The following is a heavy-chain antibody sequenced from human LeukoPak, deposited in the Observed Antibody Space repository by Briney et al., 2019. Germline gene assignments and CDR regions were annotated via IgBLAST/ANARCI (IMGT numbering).Heavy chain of an antibody. D-gene: IGHD6-19*01. CDR3: ASSQWLGRLLVY. Sequence: SETLSLTCAVYGGSFSGYFWGWIRQPPGKGLEWIGSIYYSGSTYYNPSLESRVTISVHTSKNQLSLKLRSVTAADTAVYYCASSQWLGRLLVYWGQGTLVTVSS. V-gene: IGHV4-39*01. CDR1: GGSFSGYF. CDR2: IYYSGST. J-gene: IGHJ4*01.